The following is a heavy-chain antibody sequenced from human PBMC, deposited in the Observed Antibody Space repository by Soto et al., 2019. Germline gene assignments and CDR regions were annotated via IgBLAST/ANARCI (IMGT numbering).Heavy chain of an antibody. CDR1: GYTFRNFG. CDR3: ARENSYFDY. V-gene: IGHV1-18*01. J-gene: IGHJ4*02. Sequence: QIQLLQSGAEVKKPGASVKVTCKASGYTFRNFGISWVRQAPGQGLEWMGWISAYNANANYAQKFQGRLTMTADISTRTAYMELRSLRSDDTAVYYCARENSYFDYLGQGTLVTVSS. CDR2: ISAYNANA.